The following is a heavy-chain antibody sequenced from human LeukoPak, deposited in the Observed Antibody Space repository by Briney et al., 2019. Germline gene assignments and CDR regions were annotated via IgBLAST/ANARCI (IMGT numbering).Heavy chain of an antibody. J-gene: IGHJ4*02. CDR2: ISASGNSP. V-gene: IGHV3-23*01. CDR1: GFTFSSYA. Sequence: GGSLRLSCEASGFTFSSYAMSWVRQAPGKGLDWVSGISASGNSPYYAESVKGRYSISRDNSKNTLFLQMNSQRGEDSALYYCARVRSWNYRDFDYWGQGTLVTVSS. D-gene: IGHD1-7*01. CDR3: ARVRSWNYRDFDY.